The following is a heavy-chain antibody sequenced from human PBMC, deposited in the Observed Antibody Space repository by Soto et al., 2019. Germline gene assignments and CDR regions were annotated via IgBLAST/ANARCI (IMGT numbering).Heavy chain of an antibody. CDR1: GGSFSGYY. V-gene: IGHV4-34*01. J-gene: IGHJ6*02. CDR2: INHSGST. CDR3: ARGETLRQRYYGMDV. Sequence: SETLSLTCAVYGGSFSGYYWSWIRQPPGKGLEWIGEINHSGSTNYNPSLKSRVTISVDTSKNQFSLKLSSVTAADTAVYYCARGETLRQRYYGMDVWGQGTTVTVSS.